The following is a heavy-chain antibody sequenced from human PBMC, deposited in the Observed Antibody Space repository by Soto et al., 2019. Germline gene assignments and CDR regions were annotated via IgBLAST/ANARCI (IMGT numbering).Heavy chain of an antibody. V-gene: IGHV3-30*03. CDR3: ARDRVGSDGVPFEP. D-gene: IGHD4-17*01. Sequence: QEQLVQSGGDVVQPGGSLRLSCVGSGFMFRHFGMHWVRQAPGKALEWVAFISYEGISKYYGDSLKDRFTISRDNSKNTMYLQMNSLRPADTAFYYSARDRVGSDGVPFEPWGPGSLVTVSS. J-gene: IGHJ5*02. CDR1: GFMFRHFG. CDR2: ISYEGISK.